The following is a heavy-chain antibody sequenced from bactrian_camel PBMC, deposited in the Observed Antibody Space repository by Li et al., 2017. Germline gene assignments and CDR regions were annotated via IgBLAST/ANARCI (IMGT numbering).Heavy chain of an antibody. J-gene: IGHJ4*01. CDR3: LQDLRDTAVAAYSPPPSITA. CDR2: IISANDST. D-gene: IGHD6*01. CDR1: GYYYVSPC. V-gene: IGHV3S25*01. Sequence: VESGGGSVQAGGSLRLSCAPSGYYYVSPCMGWFRQAPGKEREWVSSIISANDSTSYADSVKGRFTISKDDAKDTVYLQMNSLKPETLPCTTVLQDLRDTAVAAYSPPPSITAGARGPRSPSP.